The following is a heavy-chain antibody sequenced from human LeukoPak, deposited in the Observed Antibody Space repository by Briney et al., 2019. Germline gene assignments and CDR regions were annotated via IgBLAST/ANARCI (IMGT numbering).Heavy chain of an antibody. CDR2: IYYSGST. Sequence: SETLSLTCTVSRGSISSYYWSWIRQPPGKGLEWIGYIYYSGSTNYNPSLKSRVTISVDTSKNQFSLKLSSVTAADTAVYYCARVGSSSLVYYYMDVWGKGTTVTVSS. J-gene: IGHJ6*03. V-gene: IGHV4-59*01. CDR3: ARVGSSSLVYYYMDV. CDR1: RGSISSYY. D-gene: IGHD6-6*01.